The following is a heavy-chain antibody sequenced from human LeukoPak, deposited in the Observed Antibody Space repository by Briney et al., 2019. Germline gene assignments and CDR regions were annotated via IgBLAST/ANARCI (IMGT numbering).Heavy chain of an antibody. J-gene: IGHJ4*02. V-gene: IGHV4-4*07. CDR3: ARGKYENYSDY. CDR2: FYTSGST. Sequence: QTSETLSLTCTVSGGSISSYYWSWIRQPAGKGLEWIGRFYTSGSTKYNPSLKSRVTMSEDTSKNQFSLKLSSVTAADTAVYYCARGKYENYSDYWGQGTLVTVSS. CDR1: GGSISSYY. D-gene: IGHD2-2*01.